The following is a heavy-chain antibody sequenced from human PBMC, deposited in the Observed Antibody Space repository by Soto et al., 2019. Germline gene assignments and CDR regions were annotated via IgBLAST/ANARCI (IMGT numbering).Heavy chain of an antibody. V-gene: IGHV4-34*01. CDR3: AREIYYYYYMDV. Sequence: NPSETLSLTCAVYGGSFSGYYWSWIRQPPGKGLEWIGEINHSGSTNYNPSLKSRVTISVDTSRNQFSLKLSSVTAADTAVYYCAREIYYYYYMDVWGKGTTVTVSS. J-gene: IGHJ6*03. CDR1: GGSFSGYY. CDR2: INHSGST.